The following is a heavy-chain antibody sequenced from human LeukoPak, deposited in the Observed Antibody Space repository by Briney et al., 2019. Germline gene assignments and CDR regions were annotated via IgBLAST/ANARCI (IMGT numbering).Heavy chain of an antibody. CDR2: TSDSGGHT. CDR1: GGSISGYY. Sequence: SETLSLTCTVSGGSISGYYWNWIRQPPGQGLEWIGYTSDSGGHTDYEPSLKSRVAISVDTSKNQFSLKLTSATAADTAVYYCARWHSHGRYFDYWGQGALVTVSS. CDR3: ARWHSHGRYFDY. V-gene: IGHV4-59*01. D-gene: IGHD2-21*01. J-gene: IGHJ4*02.